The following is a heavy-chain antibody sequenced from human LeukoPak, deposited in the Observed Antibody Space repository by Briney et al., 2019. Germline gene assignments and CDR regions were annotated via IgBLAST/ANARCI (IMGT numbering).Heavy chain of an antibody. D-gene: IGHD5-12*01. J-gene: IGHJ4*02. V-gene: IGHV3-30*02. CDR2: ITIDGSSK. CDR1: GFTFSSYG. Sequence: RSGGSLRLSCAASGFTFSSYGMHWVRQAPGKGLEWVSYITIDGSSKNYALSVKGRFAISRDNSKNRLCMQMNSLRRKDTALYDCVSPTADYPCLSYFDSWGQGTLVTVPS. CDR3: VSPTADYPCLSYFDS.